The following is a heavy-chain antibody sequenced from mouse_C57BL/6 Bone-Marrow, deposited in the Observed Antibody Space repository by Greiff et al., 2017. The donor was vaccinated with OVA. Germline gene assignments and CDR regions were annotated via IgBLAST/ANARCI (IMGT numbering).Heavy chain of an antibody. J-gene: IGHJ2*01. CDR3: ARRRLLYYFDY. CDR1: GYTFTSYW. D-gene: IGHD1-1*01. CDR2: IDPSDSAT. Sequence: QVQLQQPGAELVRPGSSVKLSCKASGYTFTSYWMHWVKQRPIQGLEWIGNIDPSDSATHYNQKFKDKATLTVDKSSSTAYMQLSSLTSEDSAVYYCARRRLLYYFDYWGQGTTLTVSS. V-gene: IGHV1-52*01.